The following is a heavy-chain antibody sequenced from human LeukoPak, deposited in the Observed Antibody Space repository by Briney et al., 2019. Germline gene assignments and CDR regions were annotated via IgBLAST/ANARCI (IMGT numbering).Heavy chain of an antibody. CDR3: AKRVDCSSTSCYSRGLDY. Sequence: PGGSLRLSCAASGFTFRNYWMSWVRQAPGKGLEWVANIKQDGSEKYYVDSVKGRFTISRDNAKNSLYLQMNSLRAEDTAVYYCAKRVDCSSTSCYSRGLDYWGQGTLVTVSS. CDR1: GFTFRNYW. CDR2: IKQDGSEK. J-gene: IGHJ4*02. V-gene: IGHV3-7*01. D-gene: IGHD2-2*01.